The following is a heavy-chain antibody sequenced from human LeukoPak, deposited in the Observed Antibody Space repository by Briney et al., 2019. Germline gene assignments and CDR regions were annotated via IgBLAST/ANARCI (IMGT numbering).Heavy chain of an antibody. CDR2: IYSGGST. Sequence: GGSLRLSCAASGFTVSNIYMSWVRQAPGKGLEWVSVIYSGGSTYYADSVRGRFTISRDNSKNTLYLQMNSLRAEDTAVYYCATSPFDSDSSGYYRAECFQHWGQGTLVTVSS. CDR1: GFTVSNIY. V-gene: IGHV3-53*01. CDR3: ATSPFDSDSSGYYRAECFQH. D-gene: IGHD3-22*01. J-gene: IGHJ1*01.